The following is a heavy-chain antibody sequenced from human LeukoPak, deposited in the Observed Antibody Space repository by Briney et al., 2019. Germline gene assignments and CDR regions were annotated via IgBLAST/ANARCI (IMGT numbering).Heavy chain of an antibody. CDR2: ISYDGSNK. D-gene: IGHD6-13*01. V-gene: IGHV3-30-3*01. CDR1: GFTFSYYT. CDR3: ARDSIPAAGTTGVGFDC. J-gene: IGHJ4*02. Sequence: GGSLRLSCAASGFTFSYYTMHWVRQAPGKGLEWVAVISYDGSNKYYAGSVKGRFTISRDNSKNTLYLQMNSLRVEDTAVYYCARDSIPAAGTTGVGFDCWGQGTLVTVSS.